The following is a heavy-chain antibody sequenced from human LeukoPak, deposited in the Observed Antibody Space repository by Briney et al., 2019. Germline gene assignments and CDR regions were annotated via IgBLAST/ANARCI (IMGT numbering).Heavy chain of an antibody. V-gene: IGHV3-7*02. Sequence: GGSLRLSCAASGFTFNTYAMSWVRQAPGKGLEWVANIKQDGSEKYYVDSVKGRFTISRDNAKKSLYLQMNSLRAEDTAVYYCARGSGGYYDSGRRYYYGMDVWGQGTTVTVSS. J-gene: IGHJ6*02. CDR1: GFTFNTYA. CDR2: IKQDGSEK. CDR3: ARGSGGYYDSGRRYYYGMDV. D-gene: IGHD3-22*01.